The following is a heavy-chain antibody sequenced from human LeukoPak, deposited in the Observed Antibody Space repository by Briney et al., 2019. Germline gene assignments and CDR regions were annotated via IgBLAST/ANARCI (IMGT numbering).Heavy chain of an antibody. Sequence: PSETLSLTCTVSGGSISSSSYYWGWIRQPPGKGLEWIGSIYYSGSTYYNPSLKSRVTISVDTSKNQFSLKLSSVTAADTAVYYCARQRREIPHDYWGQGTLVTASS. J-gene: IGHJ4*02. D-gene: IGHD1-26*01. V-gene: IGHV4-39*01. CDR3: ARQRREIPHDY. CDR2: IYYSGST. CDR1: GGSISSSSYY.